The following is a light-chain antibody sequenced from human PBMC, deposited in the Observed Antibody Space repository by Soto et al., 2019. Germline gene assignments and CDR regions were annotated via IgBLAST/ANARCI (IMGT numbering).Light chain of an antibody. CDR2: AVN. V-gene: IGLV2-8*01. CDR1: SSNF. CDR3: SFADAKNVV. Sequence: QSLLTQRPCASGSPGQSVTISCTGTSSNFISWYQQHPGKAPKLMIFAVNKRPSGVPDRFSGSKSGNTASLTVSGLQAEDEADYYCSFADAKNVVFGGGTKLTVL. J-gene: IGLJ2*01.